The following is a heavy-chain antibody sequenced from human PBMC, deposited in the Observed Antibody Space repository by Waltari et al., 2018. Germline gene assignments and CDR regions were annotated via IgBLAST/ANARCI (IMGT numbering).Heavy chain of an antibody. CDR2: IYHSGST. V-gene: IGHV4-30-2*01. CDR1: GGSMSSGGYS. J-gene: IGHJ6*03. Sequence: QLQLQESGSGLVKPSQTLSLTCAVFGGSMSSGGYSWSWFRQPPGKGLEWIGYIYHSGSTYYNPSLKSRFTISVDRSKNQFSLKLSSETAADTAVYYCARAENVVPDYYYYMDVWGKGTTVTVSS. D-gene: IGHD2-15*01. CDR3: ARAENVVPDYYYYMDV.